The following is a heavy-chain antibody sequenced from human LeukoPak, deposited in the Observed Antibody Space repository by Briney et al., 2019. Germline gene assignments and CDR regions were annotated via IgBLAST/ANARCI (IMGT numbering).Heavy chain of an antibody. D-gene: IGHD3-22*01. V-gene: IGHV1-18*01. Sequence: ASVKVSCKASGYTFTSYGISWVRQAPGQGLEWMGWISAYNGNTNYAQKLQGRVTMTTDTSTSTAYMELSSLRSEDTAVYYCASDSTYYYDSSGLFYWGQGTLVTVSS. CDR2: ISAYNGNT. CDR3: ASDSTYYYDSSGLFY. CDR1: GYTFTSYG. J-gene: IGHJ4*02.